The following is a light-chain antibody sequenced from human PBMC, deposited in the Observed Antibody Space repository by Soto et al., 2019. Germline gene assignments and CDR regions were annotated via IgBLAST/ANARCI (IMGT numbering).Light chain of an antibody. J-gene: IGKJ1*01. CDR3: QQYNNWPPWT. Sequence: EIVMTQSPATLSVCPGERATLSCMASQSVSSNLAWYQQKPGQAPRLLIYGASTRATGIPARFSGSGSGTEFTLTISSLQSEDFAVYYCQQYNNWPPWTFGQGTKVDIK. CDR1: QSVSSN. V-gene: IGKV3-15*01. CDR2: GAS.